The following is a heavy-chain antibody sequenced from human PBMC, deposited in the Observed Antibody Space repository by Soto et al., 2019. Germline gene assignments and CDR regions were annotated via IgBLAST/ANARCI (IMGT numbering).Heavy chain of an antibody. V-gene: IGHV1-18*04. CDR2: ISPYNGTT. D-gene: IGHD2-15*01. J-gene: IGHJ4*02. CDR3: ARAGYCSGGSCA. Sequence: GASVKVSCKASGYTFTTYGISWVRQAPGQGLEWMGWISPYNGTTKYAEKFQGEMTMTTDTATSTAYMDLRSLRSDDTAVYYCARAGYCSGGSCAWGQGTLVTVSS. CDR1: GYTFTTYG.